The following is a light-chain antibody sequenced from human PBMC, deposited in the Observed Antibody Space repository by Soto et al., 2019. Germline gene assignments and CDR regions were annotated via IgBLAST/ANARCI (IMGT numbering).Light chain of an antibody. J-gene: IGKJ1*01. Sequence: AIQLTQSPYSLYASVGDRVTITCRASQGISSALAWYQQKPGKAPKLLIHDASILESGVPSRFSGSGSGTELTLTIRCLQPEDFATYFCQQYNSYPWTFGQGTKVDIK. V-gene: IGKV1-13*02. CDR3: QQYNSYPWT. CDR1: QGISSA. CDR2: DAS.